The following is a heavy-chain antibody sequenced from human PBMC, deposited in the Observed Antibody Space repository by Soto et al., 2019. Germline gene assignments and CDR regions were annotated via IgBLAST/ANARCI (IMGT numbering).Heavy chain of an antibody. J-gene: IGHJ5*02. V-gene: IGHV4-31*03. Sequence: SETLSLTCTVSGGSISSGGYYWSWIRQHPGKGLEWIGYIYYSGSTYYNPSLKSRVTISVDTSKNQFSLKLSSVTAADTAVYYCARGLYCGGDCYSPNDEGNWFDPWGQGTLVTVSS. CDR1: GGSISSGGYY. D-gene: IGHD2-21*02. CDR2: IYYSGST. CDR3: ARGLYCGGDCYSPNDEGNWFDP.